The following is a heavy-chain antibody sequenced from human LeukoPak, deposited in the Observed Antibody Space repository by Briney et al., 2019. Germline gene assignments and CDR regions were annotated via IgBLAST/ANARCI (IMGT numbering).Heavy chain of an antibody. Sequence: GGSLRLSCAASGFTFSSYSMNWVRQAPGKGLEWVSYISSNSSTIYYADSVKGRFTISRDNAKNSLYLQMNSLRAEDTAVYYCARESIWGQGTMVTVSS. J-gene: IGHJ3*02. CDR1: GFTFSSYS. V-gene: IGHV3-48*01. CDR2: ISSNSSTI. CDR3: ARESI.